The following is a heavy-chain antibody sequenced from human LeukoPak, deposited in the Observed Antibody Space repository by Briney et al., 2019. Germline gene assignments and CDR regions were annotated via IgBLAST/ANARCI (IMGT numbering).Heavy chain of an antibody. D-gene: IGHD2-21*02. J-gene: IGHJ4*02. Sequence: GGSLRLSCAASGFTFSSYGMHWVRQAPGKGLEWVAVISHDGSNKYYADSVKGRFTISRDNSKNTLYLQMNSLRAEDTAVYYCAVMVVTAMYDYWGQGRLVTVSS. CDR1: GFTFSSYG. CDR2: ISHDGSNK. V-gene: IGHV3-30*03. CDR3: AVMVVTAMYDY.